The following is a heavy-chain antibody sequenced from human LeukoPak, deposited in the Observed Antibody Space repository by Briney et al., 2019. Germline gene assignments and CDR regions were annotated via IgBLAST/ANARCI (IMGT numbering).Heavy chain of an antibody. CDR3: AKSTVLYGSGSYYGDFDY. J-gene: IGHJ4*02. CDR1: GFTFSSYA. CDR2: ISGSGGST. V-gene: IGHV3-23*01. Sequence: GGSLRLSCAASGFTFSSYAMSWVRQAPGKGLEWVPAISGSGGSTYYADSVKGRFTISRDNSKSTLYLQMNSLRAEDTAVYYCAKSTVLYGSGSYYGDFDYWGQGTLVTVSS. D-gene: IGHD3-10*01.